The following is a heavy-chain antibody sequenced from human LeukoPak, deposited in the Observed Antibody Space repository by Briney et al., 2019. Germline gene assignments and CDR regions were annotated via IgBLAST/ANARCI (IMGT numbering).Heavy chain of an antibody. CDR3: ARTRAAAGYSSFWFDP. D-gene: IGHD6-13*01. Sequence: SGGSLRLSCTTFEFPLRNYWMSWVRQAPGKGLEWVATINQYASEKYYLDSVKGRFTISRDNSKNTLYLQMNSLRTEDTAVYYCARTRAAAGYSSFWFDPWGQGTLVTVSS. CDR1: EFPLRNYW. CDR2: INQYASEK. V-gene: IGHV3-7*01. J-gene: IGHJ5*02.